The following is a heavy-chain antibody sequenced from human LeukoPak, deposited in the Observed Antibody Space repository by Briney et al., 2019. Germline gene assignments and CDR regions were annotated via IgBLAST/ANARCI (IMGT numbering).Heavy chain of an antibody. J-gene: IGHJ6*02. V-gene: IGHV3-53*01. Sequence: PGGSLRLSCAASGLSVRSNYLTWVRQAPGKGLEWVSVIHTGGSAYYADSVKGRFIISRDNSKNTLYLQINNLGAEDTAVYYCASSNWNSANYYYAMDVWGQGTTVIVSS. CDR2: IHTGGSA. CDR3: ASSNWNSANYYYAMDV. D-gene: IGHD1-7*01. CDR1: GLSVRSNY.